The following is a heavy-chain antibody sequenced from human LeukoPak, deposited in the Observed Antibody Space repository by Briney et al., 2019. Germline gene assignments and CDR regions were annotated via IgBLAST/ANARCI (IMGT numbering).Heavy chain of an antibody. Sequence: SETLSLTCTVSGGSISSSYWSWIRQPPGKGLEWIGYIYYSGSTYYSPSLRSRVTMSVDTSKNEFSLKMNSVTAADTAVYYCVRGGSSSPLDDWGQGTLVTVSS. V-gene: IGHV4-59*01. CDR1: GGSISSSY. J-gene: IGHJ4*02. D-gene: IGHD6-6*01. CDR3: VRGGSSSPLDD. CDR2: IYYSGST.